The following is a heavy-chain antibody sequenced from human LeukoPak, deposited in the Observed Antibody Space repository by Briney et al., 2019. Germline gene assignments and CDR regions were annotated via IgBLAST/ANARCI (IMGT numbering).Heavy chain of an antibody. V-gene: IGHV1-2*04. J-gene: IGHJ5*02. Sequence: ASVKVSCKASGGTFSSYAISWVRQAPGQGLEWMGWINPNSGGTNYAQKFQGWLTMTRDTSISTAYMELSRLRSDDTAVYYCARALPYCSSTSCYARWFDPWGQGTLVTVSS. D-gene: IGHD2-2*01. CDR1: GGTFSSYA. CDR3: ARALPYCSSTSCYARWFDP. CDR2: INPNSGGT.